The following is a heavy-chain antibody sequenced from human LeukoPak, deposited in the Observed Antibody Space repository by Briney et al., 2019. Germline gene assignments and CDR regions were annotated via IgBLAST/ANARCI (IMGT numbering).Heavy chain of an antibody. J-gene: IGHJ4*02. V-gene: IGHV3-23*01. CDR3: AKEVIGGVSFDY. CDR2: ISGSGGST. D-gene: IGHD1-26*01. CDR1: GFTFSSYA. Sequence: GGSLRLSCAASGFTFSSYAMSWVRQAPGKGLEWVAAISGSGGSTYYADSVKGRFTSSRDNFKNTLYLQMNSLRAEDTAVYYCAKEVIGGVSFDYWGQGPLVTVSS.